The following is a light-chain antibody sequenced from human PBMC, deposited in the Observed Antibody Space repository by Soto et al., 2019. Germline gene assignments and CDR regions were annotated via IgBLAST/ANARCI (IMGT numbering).Light chain of an antibody. V-gene: IGLV2-23*01. CDR3: CSYAGSSTLV. CDR1: SSDVGSYKF. J-gene: IGLJ2*01. Sequence: QSVLTQPASVSGSPGQSITISCTGTSSDVGSYKFVSWYQQHPVKAHKLMIYEGSKRPSGVSNRFSGSKSGNTASLTISGLQAEDEADYYCCSYAGSSTLVFGGGTKLTVL. CDR2: EGS.